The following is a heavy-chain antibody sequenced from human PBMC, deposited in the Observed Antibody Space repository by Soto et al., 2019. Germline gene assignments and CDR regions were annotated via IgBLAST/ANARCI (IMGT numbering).Heavy chain of an antibody. Sequence: PSETLSLTCTVSGGSISSGDYYWSWIRQPPGKGLEWIGYIYYSGSTYYNPSLKSRVTISVDTSKNQFSLKLSSVTAADTAVYYCARRGAVATGAFDIWGKGTMVTVS. CDR1: GGSISSGDYY. J-gene: IGHJ3*02. CDR2: IYYSGST. D-gene: IGHD5-12*01. CDR3: ARRGAVATGAFDI. V-gene: IGHV4-30-4*01.